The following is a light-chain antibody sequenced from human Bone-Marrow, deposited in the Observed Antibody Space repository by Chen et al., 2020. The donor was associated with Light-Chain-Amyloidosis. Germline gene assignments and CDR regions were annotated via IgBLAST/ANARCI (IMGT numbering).Light chain of an antibody. J-gene: IGLJ1*01. CDR1: SSDVGGDNH. Sequence: QYALTQPASGSGAPGQSITISCTGTSSDVGGDNHVSWYQQHPDKAPKLMIYEVTNRPSWVPDRFSGSKSDNTASLTISGLQTEDEADYFCSSYTITNTLVFGSGTRVTVL. V-gene: IGLV2-14*01. CDR3: SSYTITNTLV. CDR2: EVT.